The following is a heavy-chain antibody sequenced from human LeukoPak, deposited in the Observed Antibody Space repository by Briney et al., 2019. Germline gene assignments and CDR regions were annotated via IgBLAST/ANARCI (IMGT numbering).Heavy chain of an antibody. CDR3: AVIDSNGRQVGLDY. J-gene: IGHJ4*02. V-gene: IGHV3-7*01. CDR2: INQDGSVK. D-gene: IGHD6-19*01. CDR1: AFSFRTYW. Sequence: GGSLRLSCVASAFSFRTYWMNWVRQAPGKGLEWVANINQDGSVKHYLDSVKGRFTISRDNAKNSLYLQMNSLRADDTAVYYCAVIDSNGRQVGLDYWGQGTQVTVSS.